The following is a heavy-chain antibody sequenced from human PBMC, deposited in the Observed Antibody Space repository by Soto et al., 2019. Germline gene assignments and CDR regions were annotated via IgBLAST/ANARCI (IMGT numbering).Heavy chain of an antibody. V-gene: IGHV3-30-3*01. CDR2: ISYDGSNK. CDR1: GFTFSSYA. Sequence: QVQLVESGGGVVQPGRSLRLSCAASGFTFSSYAMHWVRQAPGKGLEWVAVISYDGSNKYYADSVKGRFTISRDNSKNTLYLQMNSLRAEDTAVYYCASPSRGKRWLQFDLLAPFDYWGQGTLVTVSS. J-gene: IGHJ4*02. D-gene: IGHD5-12*01. CDR3: ASPSRGKRWLQFDLLAPFDY.